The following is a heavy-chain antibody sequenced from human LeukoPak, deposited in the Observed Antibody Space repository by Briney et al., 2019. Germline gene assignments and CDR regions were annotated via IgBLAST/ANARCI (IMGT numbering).Heavy chain of an antibody. V-gene: IGHV3-23*01. CDR2: IHGSGVST. D-gene: IGHD4-17*01. J-gene: IGHJ4*02. CDR3: ANPIYSGDYDQFDY. Sequence: GGSLRLSCAASGFTFSNYAMSWVRQAPGKGLEWVSTIHGSGVSTYYADSVKGRFTISRDNPKNTLYLQMNSLRAEDTAVYFCANPIYSGDYDQFDYWGQGTLVTVSS. CDR1: GFTFSNYA.